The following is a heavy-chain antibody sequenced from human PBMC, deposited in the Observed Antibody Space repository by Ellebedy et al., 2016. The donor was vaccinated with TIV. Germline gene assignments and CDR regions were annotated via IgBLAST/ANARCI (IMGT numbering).Heavy chain of an antibody. D-gene: IGHD3-10*01. J-gene: IGHJ6*02. CDR1: GFTFSSYG. CDR2: ISYDGSNK. V-gene: IGHV3-30*18. CDR3: VKNQGSGSPYYYAMDV. Sequence: GESLKISXAASGFTFSSYGMHWVRQAPGKGLEWVAVISYDGSNKYYADSVKGRFTISRDNSKNTLYLQMNTLRAEDTALYYCVKNQGSGSPYYYAMDVWGPGTTVTVSS.